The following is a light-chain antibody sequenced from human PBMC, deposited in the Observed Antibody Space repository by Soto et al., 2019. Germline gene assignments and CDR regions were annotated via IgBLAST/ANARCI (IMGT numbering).Light chain of an antibody. J-gene: IGLJ1*01. CDR1: HNDIGTYDY. CDR3: SSFTSNRIYV. CDR2: GVT. Sequence: QSALTQPTSVSGSPGQSITISCTGNHNDIGTYDYVSWCQQHPGRAPRLLIHGVTTRPSGISGRFSASKSGLTASLTISGLQPEDEADYYCSSFTSNRIYVFGPGTKVTVL. V-gene: IGLV2-14*03.